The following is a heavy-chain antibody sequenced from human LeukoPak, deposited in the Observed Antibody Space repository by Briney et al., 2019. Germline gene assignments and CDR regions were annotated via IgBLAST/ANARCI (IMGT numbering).Heavy chain of an antibody. CDR1: GFTFSSHG. J-gene: IGHJ4*02. Sequence: GGSLRLSCAASGFTFSSHGMNWVRQAPGKGLEWVSIFYRGGDRHYADSVKGRFTISRDNSKNTLSLQMNNLRVEDTAMYYCARGGGSENHYAPWYFDYWGQGALVTVSS. V-gene: IGHV3-53*01. CDR2: FYRGGDR. D-gene: IGHD3-10*01. CDR3: ARGGGSENHYAPWYFDY.